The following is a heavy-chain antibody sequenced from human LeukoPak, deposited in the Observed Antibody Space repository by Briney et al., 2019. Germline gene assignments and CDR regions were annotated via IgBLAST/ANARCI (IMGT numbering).Heavy chain of an antibody. CDR1: GGSFSGYY. V-gene: IGHV4-34*01. CDR2: INHSGST. D-gene: IGHD3-10*01. Sequence: SETLSLTCAVYGGSFSGYYWSWIRQPPGKGLEWIGEINHSGSTNYNPSLKSRVTISVDTSKNQFSLKLSSVTAADTAVYYCARRGMVRGVSDWFDPWGQGTLVTVSS. J-gene: IGHJ5*02. CDR3: ARRGMVRGVSDWFDP.